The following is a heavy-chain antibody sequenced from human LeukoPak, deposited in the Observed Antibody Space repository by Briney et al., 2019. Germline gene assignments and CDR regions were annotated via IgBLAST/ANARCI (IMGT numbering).Heavy chain of an antibody. J-gene: IGHJ4*02. CDR2: IFPDDSDT. D-gene: IGHD3-22*01. V-gene: IGHV5-51*01. CDR3: AGRRESSGSYDF. CDR1: GFSFTSYW. Sequence: GESLKISCKGSGFSFTSYWIGWVRQLLGKGLEWMGIIFPDDSDTRYSPSFQGQVTISADTSITTAYLQWSSLKASDTAMYYCAGRRESSGSYDFWGQGTLVTVSS.